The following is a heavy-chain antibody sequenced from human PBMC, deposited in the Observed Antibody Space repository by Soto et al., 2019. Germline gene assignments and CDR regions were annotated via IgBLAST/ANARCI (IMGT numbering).Heavy chain of an antibody. CDR1: GFTFSSYG. V-gene: IGHV3-33*01. CDR3: ARDYNYGSGSYYEAYYYYGMDV. Sequence: GGSLRLSCAASGFTFSSYGMHWVRQAPGKGLEWVAVIWYDGSNKYYADSVKGRFTISRDNSKNTLYLQMNSLRAEDTAVYYCARDYNYGSGSYYEAYYYYGMDVWGQGTTVTVSS. D-gene: IGHD3-10*01. CDR2: IWYDGSNK. J-gene: IGHJ6*02.